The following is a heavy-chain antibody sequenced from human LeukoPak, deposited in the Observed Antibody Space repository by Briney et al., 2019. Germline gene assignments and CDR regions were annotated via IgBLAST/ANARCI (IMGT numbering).Heavy chain of an antibody. V-gene: IGHV4-59*08. CDR3: ASPGPGIAAAGTLIAFDI. Sequence: PSETLSLTCTVSGGSISSYYWSWFRQPPGKGLEWIGYFYYSGSTNYNPSLKSRVTLSVDTSKNQFSLKLSSVTAADTAVYYCASPGPGIAAAGTLIAFDIWGQGTMVTVSS. D-gene: IGHD6-13*01. J-gene: IGHJ3*02. CDR2: FYYSGST. CDR1: GGSISSYY.